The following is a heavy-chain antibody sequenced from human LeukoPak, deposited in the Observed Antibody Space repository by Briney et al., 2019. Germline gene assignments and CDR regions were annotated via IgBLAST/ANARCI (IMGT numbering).Heavy chain of an antibody. J-gene: IGHJ4*02. Sequence: ASVKVSCKASGGTFSSYAVSWVRQAPGQGLEWMGGIIPIFGTANYAQKFQGRVTMTRNTSISTAYMELSSLRSEDTAVYYCARADSSSWYGGGYWGQGTLVTVSS. D-gene: IGHD6-13*01. CDR2: IIPIFGTA. CDR3: ARADSSSWYGGGY. CDR1: GGTFSSYA. V-gene: IGHV1-69*05.